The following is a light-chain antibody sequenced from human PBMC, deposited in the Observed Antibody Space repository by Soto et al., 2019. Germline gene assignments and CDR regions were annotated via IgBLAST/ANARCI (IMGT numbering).Light chain of an antibody. J-gene: IGKJ1*01. CDR2: TAS. CDR3: QHYNSYSEA. CDR1: QTISSW. Sequence: IQMTQSPSTLSVSVGDRVTITCRASQTISSWLAWYQQKPGKAPKLLIYTASSLQSGVPSRFSGSGSGTEFTLTISSLQPDDFATYYCQHYNSYSEAFGQGTKVDIK. V-gene: IGKV1-5*03.